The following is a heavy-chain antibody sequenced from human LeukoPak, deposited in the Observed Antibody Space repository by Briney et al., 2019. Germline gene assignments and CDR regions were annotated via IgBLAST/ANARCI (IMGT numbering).Heavy chain of an antibody. CDR1: GGSIIISSYY. CDR3: ARRFDYYASGSLNWFDP. Sequence: SETLSLTSAVSGGSIIISSYYWDWIRQPPWKGLEWTGSIYYSGSTYYNPSLKSRVSISVDTSKNQFSLKLYSVTASDTALYYCARRFDYYASGSLNWFDPWGQGTLVTVSS. CDR2: IYYSGST. V-gene: IGHV4-39*01. D-gene: IGHD3-10*01. J-gene: IGHJ5*02.